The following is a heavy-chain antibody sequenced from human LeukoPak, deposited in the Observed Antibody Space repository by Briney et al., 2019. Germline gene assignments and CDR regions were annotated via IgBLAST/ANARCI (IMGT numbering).Heavy chain of an antibody. D-gene: IGHD4-17*01. CDR2: IWSDGSNK. Sequence: GRSLRLSCAASGFTFSTYGMHWVRQAPGKGLEWVAVIWSDGSNKYYADPVKGRFTISRDNSKNTLYLQMNSLRAEDTAVYYCAKDPATYGDYGAAGFDYWGQGTLVTVSS. J-gene: IGHJ4*02. CDR1: GFTFSTYG. V-gene: IGHV3-33*06. CDR3: AKDPATYGDYGAAGFDY.